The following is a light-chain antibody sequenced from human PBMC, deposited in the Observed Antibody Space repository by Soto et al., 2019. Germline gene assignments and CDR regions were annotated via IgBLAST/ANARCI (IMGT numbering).Light chain of an antibody. CDR2: EVN. CDR1: SSDIGTYNY. Sequence: QSALTQPPSASGSPGQSVTISCTGTSSDIGTYNYVSWYQHHPGKAPKLMIFEVNKRPSGVPDRFSGSKSGNTASLTVSGLHSEDEADYYCSSDAGRSYVFGTGTKLTVL. J-gene: IGLJ1*01. CDR3: SSDAGRSYV. V-gene: IGLV2-8*01.